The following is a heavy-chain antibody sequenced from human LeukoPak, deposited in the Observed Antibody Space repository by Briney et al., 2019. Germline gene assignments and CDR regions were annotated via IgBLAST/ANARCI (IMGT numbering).Heavy chain of an antibody. V-gene: IGHV3-30*18. D-gene: IGHD5-24*01. J-gene: IGHJ4*02. CDR3: SKATPPRDGSNPDY. CDR1: GFIFSRNG. Sequence: GGSLRLSCAACGFIFSRNGMHWVRQAPGKGRGWVGGISYDGRNKYYADSVKGRFTISRGNSKNTLYLQMNSLRAEDTALYYCSKATPPRDGSNPDYWGQGTLVTVSS. CDR2: ISYDGRNK.